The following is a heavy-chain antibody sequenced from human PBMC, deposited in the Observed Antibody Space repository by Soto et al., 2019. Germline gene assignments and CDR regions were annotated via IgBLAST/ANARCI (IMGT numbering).Heavy chain of an antibody. J-gene: IGHJ6*02. Sequence: SETLSLTCTVSGGSVSSGSYYWGWIRQPPGKGLEWIGYIYYSGSTNYNPSLKSRVTISVDTSKNQFSLKLSSVTAADTAVYYCARQGDSSSWQYKVDYYGMDVWGQGTTVTVSS. V-gene: IGHV4-61*01. D-gene: IGHD6-13*01. CDR3: ARQGDSSSWQYKVDYYGMDV. CDR2: IYYSGST. CDR1: GGSVSSGSYY.